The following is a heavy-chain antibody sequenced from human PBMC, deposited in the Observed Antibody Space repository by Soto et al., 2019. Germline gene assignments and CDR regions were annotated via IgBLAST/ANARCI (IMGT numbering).Heavy chain of an antibody. CDR1: GYTFTSYA. Sequence: QVQLVQSGAEVKKPGASVKVSCKASGYTFTSYAMHWVRQAPGQRLEWMGWINAGNGNTKYSQKFQGRVTITRDTSASTAYMELSSLRSEDTAVYYWASSTLWFGETPPGYWGQGTLVTGSS. D-gene: IGHD3-10*01. J-gene: IGHJ4*02. V-gene: IGHV1-3*01. CDR3: ASSTLWFGETPPGY. CDR2: INAGNGNT.